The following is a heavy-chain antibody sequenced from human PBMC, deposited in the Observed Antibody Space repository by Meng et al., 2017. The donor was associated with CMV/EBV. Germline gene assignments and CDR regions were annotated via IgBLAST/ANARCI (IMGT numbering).Heavy chain of an antibody. CDR1: GGSISSYY. D-gene: IGHD6-19*01. J-gene: IGHJ5*02. CDR3: ARVVAGFDP. CDR2: IYYSGST. Sequence: GSLRLSCTVSGGSISSYYWSWIRQPPGKGLEWIGYIYYSGSTNYNPSLKSRVTISVDTSKNQFSLKLSSVTAADTAVYYCARVVAGFDPWGQGTLVTV. V-gene: IGHV4-59*01.